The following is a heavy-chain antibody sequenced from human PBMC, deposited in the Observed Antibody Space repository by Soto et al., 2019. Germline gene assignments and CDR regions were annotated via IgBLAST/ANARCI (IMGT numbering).Heavy chain of an antibody. CDR1: GYTFTSYG. V-gene: IGHV1-18*04. CDR2: ISAYNGNT. CDR3: ARDPGYSSSNPYFVY. D-gene: IGHD6-6*01. Sequence: ASVKVPCKASGYTFTSYGLSWVRQAPGQGLEWMGLISAYNGNTNYAQKLQGRVTMTTDTSTSTAYMELRGLRSDDTAVYYCARDPGYSSSNPYFVYLGQGPLVNVSS. J-gene: IGHJ4*02.